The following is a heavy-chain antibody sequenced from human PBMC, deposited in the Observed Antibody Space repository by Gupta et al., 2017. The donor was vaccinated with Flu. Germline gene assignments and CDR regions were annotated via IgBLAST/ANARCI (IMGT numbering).Heavy chain of an antibody. V-gene: IGHV4-59*03. D-gene: IGHD6-19*01. CDR3: AGSGNYNYYDY. CDR1: GGTIDSYY. Sequence: GGTIDSYYWTWIRQPPGKRLEWIGYIYHDGSTNYNPSLKSRIIMSVDKSNKQFSLKLTSLTAADTAVYYCAGSGNYNYYDYWGQGTRVTVSS. J-gene: IGHJ4*02. CDR2: IYHDGST.